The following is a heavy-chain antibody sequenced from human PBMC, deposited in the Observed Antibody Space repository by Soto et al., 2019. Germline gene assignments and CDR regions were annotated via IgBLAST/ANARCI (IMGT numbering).Heavy chain of an antibody. CDR1: GYTFTSYA. V-gene: IGHV1-3*01. CDR3: ARGTVLRYFDWSRRIDY. Sequence: ASVKVSCKASGYTFTSYAMRWVRQAPGQRLEWMGWINAGNGNTKYSQKFQGRVTITRDTSASTAYMELSSLRSEDTAVYYCARGTVLRYFDWSRRIDYWGQGTLVTVSS. D-gene: IGHD3-9*01. J-gene: IGHJ4*02. CDR2: INAGNGNT.